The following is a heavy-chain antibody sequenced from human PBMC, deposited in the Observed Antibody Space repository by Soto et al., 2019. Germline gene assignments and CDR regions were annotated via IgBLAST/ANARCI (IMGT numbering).Heavy chain of an antibody. V-gene: IGHV4-31*03. CDR1: GGSISSGGYY. CDR2: IYYSGST. D-gene: IGHD2-2*01. J-gene: IGHJ5*02. CDR3: ARQCRGSINWFDP. Sequence: QVQLQESGPGLVKPSQTLSLTCTVSGGSISSGGYYWSWIRQHPGKGLEWIGYIYYSGSTYYNPSLKRRVTISVDTSKNQFSLKLSSVTAADTAVYYCARQCRGSINWFDPWGQGTLVTVSS.